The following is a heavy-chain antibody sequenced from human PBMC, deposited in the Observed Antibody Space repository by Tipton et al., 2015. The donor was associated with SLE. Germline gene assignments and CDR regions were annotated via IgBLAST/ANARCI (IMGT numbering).Heavy chain of an antibody. V-gene: IGHV4-34*08. J-gene: IGHJ4*02. CDR3: VVDPFDY. CDR2: INHSGST. CDR1: GFTFSSYA. Sequence: LRLSCAASGFTFSSYAMHWIRQPPGKGLEWIGEINHSGSTNYNPSLKSRVTISVDTSKNQFSLKLSSVTAADTAVYYCVVDPFDYWGQGTLVTVSS.